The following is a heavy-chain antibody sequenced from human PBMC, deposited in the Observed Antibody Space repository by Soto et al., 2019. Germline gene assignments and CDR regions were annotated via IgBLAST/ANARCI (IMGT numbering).Heavy chain of an antibody. Sequence: QVQLVESGGGVVQPGRSLRLSCAASGFTFSSYGMHWVRQAPGKGLEWVAVIWYDGSNKYYADSVKGRFTIYRDNSKNTLYLQMNSLRAEDTAVYYCARRTKFVVPAAMLNYYYYYMDVWGKGTTVTVSS. CDR1: GFTFSSYG. CDR2: IWYDGSNK. J-gene: IGHJ6*03. D-gene: IGHD2-2*01. CDR3: ARRTKFVVPAAMLNYYYYYMDV. V-gene: IGHV3-33*01.